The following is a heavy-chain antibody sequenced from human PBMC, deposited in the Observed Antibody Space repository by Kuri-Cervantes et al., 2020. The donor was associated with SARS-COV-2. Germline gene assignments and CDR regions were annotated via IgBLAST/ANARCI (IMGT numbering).Heavy chain of an antibody. J-gene: IGHJ6*03. D-gene: IGHD6-13*01. CDR2: ISSSGSYS. Sequence: GESLKISCEASGFAFSDYYMSWIRQAPGKGLEWIAYISSSGSYSQSADSVEGRFTVSGDNAKNSLYLQMNSLRAEDTAVYYCARDCSSPYKYYYYYYMDVWGKGTTVTVSS. CDR1: GFAFSDYY. V-gene: IGHV3-11*06. CDR3: ARDCSSPYKYYYYYYMDV.